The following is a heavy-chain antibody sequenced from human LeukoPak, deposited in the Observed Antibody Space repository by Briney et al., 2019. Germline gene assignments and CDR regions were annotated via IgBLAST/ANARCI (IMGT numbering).Heavy chain of an antibody. J-gene: IGHJ4*02. D-gene: IGHD6-6*01. CDR1: GGSISSNY. V-gene: IGHV4-59*08. CDR3: AKSSIAEPARYYFDY. CDR2: IYYIGST. Sequence: PSETLSLTCTVSGGSISSNYWSWIRQPPGRGLEWIGYIYYIGSTNYNPSLKSRVTISLDTSKNQFSLKLSSVTAADTAVYYCAKSSIAEPARYYFDYWGQGTLVTVSS.